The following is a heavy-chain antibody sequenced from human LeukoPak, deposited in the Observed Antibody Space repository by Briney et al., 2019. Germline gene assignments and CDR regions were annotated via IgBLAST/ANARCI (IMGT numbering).Heavy chain of an antibody. D-gene: IGHD5-24*01. J-gene: IGHJ6*03. CDR1: GFTFSSYE. V-gene: IGHV3-48*03. Sequence: PGGSLRLPCAASGFTFSSYEMNWVRQAPGKGLEWVSYISSSGSTIYYADSVKGRFTISRDNAKNSLYLQMNSLRAEDTAVYYCARGRGPYYYYYYYMDVWGKGTTVTVSS. CDR3: ARGRGPYYYYYYYMDV. CDR2: ISSSGSTI.